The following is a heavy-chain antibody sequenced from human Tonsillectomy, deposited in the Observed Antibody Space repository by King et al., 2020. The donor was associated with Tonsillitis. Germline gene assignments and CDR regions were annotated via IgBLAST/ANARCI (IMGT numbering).Heavy chain of an antibody. CDR3: ARGRRGDSGGYYKHLYWNY. CDR2: IYYSGST. J-gene: IGHJ4*02. D-gene: IGHD3-22*01. Sequence: VQLQESGPGLVKPSETLSLTCTVSGGSISSYYWSWIRQPPGKGLEWIGYIYYSGSTNYNPSLKSRVTISVDTSKNQFSLKLSSVTAADTAVYYCARGRRGDSGGYYKHLYWNYWGQGTLVTVSS. V-gene: IGHV4-59*01. CDR1: GGSISSYY.